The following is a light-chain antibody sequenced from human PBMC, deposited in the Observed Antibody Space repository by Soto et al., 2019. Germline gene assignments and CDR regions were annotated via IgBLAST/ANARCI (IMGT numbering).Light chain of an antibody. CDR3: QQRSNWPPIFT. J-gene: IGKJ3*01. CDR1: QSVSSY. CDR2: DAS. V-gene: IGKV3-11*01. Sequence: EIVLTQSPATLSLSPGERATLSCRASQSVSSYLAWYQQKPGQSPRLLIYDASNRATGIPARFSGSGSGTDFPLTISSLEPEGFAVYYCQQRSNWPPIFTFGPGTKVDI.